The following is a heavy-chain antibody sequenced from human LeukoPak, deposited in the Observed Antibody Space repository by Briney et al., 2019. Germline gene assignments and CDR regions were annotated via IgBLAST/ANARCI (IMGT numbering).Heavy chain of an antibody. D-gene: IGHD3-10*01. CDR3: ARGGNRFGGFYFDY. CDR1: ADSLSSGGHY. CDR2: IHHSGSS. Sequence: SETLSLTRTVSADSLSSGGHYWAWIRQLPGKGLESIVFIHHSGSSCHNPSLKDRVAISVDASRKQFALRLSSVTAADTAIYDCARGGNRFGGFYFDYWGQGSQVIVSS. V-gene: IGHV4-31*03. J-gene: IGHJ4*02.